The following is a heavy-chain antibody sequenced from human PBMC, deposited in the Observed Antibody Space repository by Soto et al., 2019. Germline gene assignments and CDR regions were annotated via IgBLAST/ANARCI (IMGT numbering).Heavy chain of an antibody. CDR1: GFTFSTYW. J-gene: IGHJ4*02. V-gene: IGHV3-74*01. CDR2: ISGDGNIT. Sequence: DVHLVESGGNMVQPGASLRLSCSVSGFTFSTYWMHWVRQVPGQSPFWVSRISGDGNITTYADSVRGRFTISRDNAKNTLYLQMSSLRVEDTAIYYCTRGPRVDSAGTGAHWGPGTPVTVSS. CDR3: TRGPRVDSAGTGAH. D-gene: IGHD6-13*01.